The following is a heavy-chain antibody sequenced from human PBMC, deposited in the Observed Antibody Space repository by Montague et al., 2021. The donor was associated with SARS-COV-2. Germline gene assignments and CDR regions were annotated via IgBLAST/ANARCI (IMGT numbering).Heavy chain of an antibody. Sequence: SVKVSCKASGYTFTSYDINWVRQATGQGLEWMGWMNPNSGNTGYAQKFQGRVTMTRSTSISTAYMELSSLRSEDTAVYYCARGRREHIVVVIASYYYYYMDVWGKGTTVTVSS. V-gene: IGHV1-8*01. CDR3: ARGRREHIVVVIASYYYYYMDV. CDR2: MNPNSGNT. CDR1: GYTFTSYD. J-gene: IGHJ6*03. D-gene: IGHD2-21*01.